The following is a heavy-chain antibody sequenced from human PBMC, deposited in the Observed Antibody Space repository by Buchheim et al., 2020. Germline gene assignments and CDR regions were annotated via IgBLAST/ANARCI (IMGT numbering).Heavy chain of an antibody. J-gene: IGHJ6*02. CDR1: GGSFSGYY. D-gene: IGHD3-3*01. CDR3: ARGRYVLRFLEWLSGMDV. V-gene: IGHV4-34*01. CDR2: INHSGST. Sequence: QVQLQQWGAGLLKPSETLSLTCAVYGGSFSGYYWSWIRQPPGKGLEWIGEINHSGSTNYNPSLKSRVTISVDTSKNQFSLKLSSVTAADTAVYYCARGRYVLRFLEWLSGMDVWGQGTT.